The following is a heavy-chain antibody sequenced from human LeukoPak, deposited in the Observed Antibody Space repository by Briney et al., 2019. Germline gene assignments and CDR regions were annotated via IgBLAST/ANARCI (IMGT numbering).Heavy chain of an antibody. CDR3: ATTQPFLEWSHDF. D-gene: IGHD3-3*01. CDR1: GATMDSYY. V-gene: IGHV4-4*09. CDR2: IDPGGKT. Sequence: SETLSLTCSVSGATMDSYYWTWIRQPPGKGLEWIGYIDPGGKTNYSPSLKSRVTISVDTSKKQFSLRLTSLTAADTAVYYCATTQPFLEWSHDFWGQGSLVAVSS. J-gene: IGHJ4*02.